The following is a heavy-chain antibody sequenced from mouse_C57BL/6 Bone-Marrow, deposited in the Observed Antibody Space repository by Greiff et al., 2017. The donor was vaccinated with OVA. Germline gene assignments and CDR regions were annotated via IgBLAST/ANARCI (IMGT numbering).Heavy chain of an antibody. J-gene: IGHJ3*01. CDR3: TFFSWFAY. CDR1: GFNIKDDY. V-gene: IGHV14-4*01. CDR2: IDPENGDT. Sequence: EVELQESGAELVRPGASVKLSCTASGFNIKDDYMHWVKQRPEQGLEWIGWIDPENGDTEYASKFQGKATITADTSSNTAYLQLSSLTSEDTAVYYCTFFSWFAYWGQGILVTVSA.